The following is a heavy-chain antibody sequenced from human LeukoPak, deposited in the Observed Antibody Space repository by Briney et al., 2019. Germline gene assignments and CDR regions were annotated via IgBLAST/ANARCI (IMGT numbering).Heavy chain of an antibody. V-gene: IGHV3-23*01. CDR3: AKDLARLTTVTTADY. CDR2: ISGSGGST. CDR1: GFTFSSYA. D-gene: IGHD4-11*01. Sequence: GGSLRLSCAASGFTFSSYAMSWARQAPGKGLEWVSGISGSGGSTYYADSVRGRLTISRDNSKNTLLLQMNSLRAEDTAVYYCAKDLARLTTVTTADYWGQGTLVTVSS. J-gene: IGHJ4*02.